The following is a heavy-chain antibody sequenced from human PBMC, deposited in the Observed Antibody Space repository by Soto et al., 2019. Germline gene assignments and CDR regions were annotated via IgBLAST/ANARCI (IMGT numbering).Heavy chain of an antibody. CDR3: ARSGHIFAGVF. CDR1: GASMSDYY. J-gene: IGHJ4*02. Sequence: ETLSLTCTVSGASMSDYYGSWIRQSPGKGLEHIGYLHYNGFAEYSPSLRSRVSISMDTSKNQFSLKLSSVTAADTAIYYCARSGHIFAGVFWGQGILVTVSS. V-gene: IGHV4-59*01. CDR2: LHYNGFA. D-gene: IGHD3-16*01.